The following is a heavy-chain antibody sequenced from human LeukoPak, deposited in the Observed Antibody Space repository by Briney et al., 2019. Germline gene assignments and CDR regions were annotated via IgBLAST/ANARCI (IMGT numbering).Heavy chain of an antibody. CDR2: IYTSGST. D-gene: IGHD6-13*01. Sequence: PSQTLSLTCTVSGGSISSGSYYWSWIRQPAGKGLEWIGRIYTSGSTNYNPSLKSRVTISVDTSKNQFSLKLSSVTAADTAVYYCARRIAAAGLDYWGQGTLVTVSS. CDR1: GGSISSGSYY. CDR3: ARRIAAAGLDY. V-gene: IGHV4-61*02. J-gene: IGHJ4*02.